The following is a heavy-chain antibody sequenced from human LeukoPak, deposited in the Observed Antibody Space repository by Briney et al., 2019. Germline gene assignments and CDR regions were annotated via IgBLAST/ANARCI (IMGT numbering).Heavy chain of an antibody. D-gene: IGHD3-10*01. J-gene: IGHJ4*02. CDR3: ARGPSTHYYASGNYSYFDY. CDR2: IYHSGST. V-gene: IGHV4-30-2*01. CDR1: GGSISSGGYS. Sequence: SSETLSLTCAVSGGSISSGGYSWSWIRQPPGKGLEWIGYIYHSGSTYYNPSLKSRVTISVDRSKNQFSLKLSSVTAADTAVYYCARGPSTHYYASGNYSYFDYWGQGTLVTVSS.